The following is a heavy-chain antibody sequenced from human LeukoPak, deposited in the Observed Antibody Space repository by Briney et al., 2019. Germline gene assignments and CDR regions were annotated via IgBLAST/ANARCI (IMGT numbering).Heavy chain of an antibody. J-gene: IGHJ3*02. CDR3: AGVVLGSSSAFDI. V-gene: IGHV3-7*01. CDR1: GFTFSSYW. D-gene: IGHD6-13*01. CDR2: IKQDGSEK. Sequence: PGGSLRLSCAASGFTFSSYWMSWVRQAPGKGLEWVANIKQDGSEKCYVDSVKGRFTISRDNAKNSLYLQMNSLRAEDTAVYYCAGVVLGSSSAFDIWGQGTMVTVSS.